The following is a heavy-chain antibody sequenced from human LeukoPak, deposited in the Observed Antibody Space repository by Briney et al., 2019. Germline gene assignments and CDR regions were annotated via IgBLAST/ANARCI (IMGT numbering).Heavy chain of an antibody. J-gene: IGHJ4*02. D-gene: IGHD6-19*01. CDR1: GYIFTAYY. CDR3: ARDPSGWGVKDY. V-gene: IGHV1-2*06. Sequence: GASVKVSCKASGYIFTAYYIHWVRLAPGQGLEWMGQINPNSGGTNYAQKFQGRVTMTRDTAISTAHMEVSRLISDDTAVYFCARDPSGWGVKDYWGQGTLVTVSS. CDR2: INPNSGGT.